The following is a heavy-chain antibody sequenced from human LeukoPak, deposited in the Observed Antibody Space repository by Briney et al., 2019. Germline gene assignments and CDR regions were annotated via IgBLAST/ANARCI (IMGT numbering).Heavy chain of an antibody. CDR2: VHYSGTA. V-gene: IGHV4-30-4*01. J-gene: IGHJ4*02. CDR3: ARTYCSAGTCFGGFDY. Sequence: SETLSLTCTVSGDSISSGNHYWRWIRQPPGKGLEWIGYVHYSGTAYYNPSLRSRVSVSVDTSKNQFSLKLSSVSAADTALYYCARTYCSAGTCFGGFDYWGQGTLVSVSS. CDR1: GDSISSGNHY. D-gene: IGHD2-15*01.